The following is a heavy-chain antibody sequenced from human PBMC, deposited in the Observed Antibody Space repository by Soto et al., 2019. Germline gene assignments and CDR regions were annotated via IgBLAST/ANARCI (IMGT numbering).Heavy chain of an antibody. CDR3: VRIAAHKPYYSGLDG. J-gene: IGHJ6*04. Sequence: ASVKVSCKASGYTFTGYCMHWVRQAPGQGLEWMGWINPNSGGANYAQKFQGWVTMTRDTSISTAYMELSRLRSDDTAVYYCVRIAAHKPYYSGLDGWGKGTTVTLPS. V-gene: IGHV1-2*04. CDR1: GYTFTGYC. CDR2: INPNSGGA. D-gene: IGHD6-13*01.